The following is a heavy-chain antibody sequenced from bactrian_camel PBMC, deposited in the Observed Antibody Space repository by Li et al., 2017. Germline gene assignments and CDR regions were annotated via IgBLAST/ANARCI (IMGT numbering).Heavy chain of an antibody. J-gene: IGHJ4*01. CDR1: EFGFDDSD. D-gene: IGHD2*01. V-gene: IGHV3S63*01. Sequence: HVQLVESGGGSVQAGGSLNVSCTTSEFGFDDSDMGWFRQAPGNECELVSSISSDGTTYYADSVKDRFTISQDNAKNTVYLQMNNLQPADTAMYYCAADQRGSCYRLGRGPEFEPDYWGQGTQVTVS. CDR3: AADQRGSCYRLGRGPEFEPDY. CDR2: ISSDGTT.